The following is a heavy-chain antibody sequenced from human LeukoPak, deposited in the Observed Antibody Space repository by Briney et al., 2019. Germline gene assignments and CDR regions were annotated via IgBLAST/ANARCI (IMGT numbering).Heavy chain of an antibody. D-gene: IGHD3-10*01. CDR1: GESFSGYY. CDR2: TNHSGST. Sequence: SETLSLTCAVYGESFSGYYWSWIRQPPGKGLEWIGETNHSGSTNYNPSLKSRVTISVDTSKNQFSLKLSSVTAADTAVYYCAREAGSFDYWGQGTLVTVSS. J-gene: IGHJ4*02. CDR3: AREAGSFDY. V-gene: IGHV4-34*01.